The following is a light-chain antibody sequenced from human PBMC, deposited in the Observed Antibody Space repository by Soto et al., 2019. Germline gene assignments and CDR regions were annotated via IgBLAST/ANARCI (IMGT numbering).Light chain of an antibody. J-gene: IGKJ2*01. V-gene: IGKV3-20*01. CDR3: QQYASSPYT. CDR1: QNVSSNL. Sequence: TALAPCPLPLSLSPADRATLSARSSQNVSSNLLVWYQQHPGQAPRLLIYGASRRATGIPDRFSGRESGTDFTLTITTLEPEDSAVYFCQQYASSPYTFGQGTKVDIK. CDR2: GAS.